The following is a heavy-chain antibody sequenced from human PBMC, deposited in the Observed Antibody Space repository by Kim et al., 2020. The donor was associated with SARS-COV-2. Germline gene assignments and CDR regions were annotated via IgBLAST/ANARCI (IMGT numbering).Heavy chain of an antibody. CDR1: GFTFSDYY. CDR2: ISSSGSTI. D-gene: IGHD6-6*01. V-gene: IGHV3-11*01. J-gene: IGHJ6*02. Sequence: GGSLRLSCAASGFTFSDYYMSWIRQAPGKGLEWVSYISSSGSTIYYADSVKGRFTISRDNAKNSLYLQMNSLRAEDTAVYYCARDTGEYSSSSLEDRYYYYGMDVWGQGTTVTVSS. CDR3: ARDTGEYSSSSLEDRYYYYGMDV.